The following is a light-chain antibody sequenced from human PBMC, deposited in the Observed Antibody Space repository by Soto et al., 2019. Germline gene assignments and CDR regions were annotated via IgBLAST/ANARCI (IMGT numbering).Light chain of an antibody. J-gene: IGLJ3*02. CDR1: SSNIGNNH. Sequence: QSVLTQPPSVSAAPGQMVTISCSGSSSNIGNNHVLWYQQFPGTAPKLLIYDSYERPSGIPDRFSGCKSGTSAALGITGRQTGDEADYYCGTWDSSLRTVVYGGGTKVTVL. CDR3: GTWDSSLRTVV. V-gene: IGLV1-51*01. CDR2: DSY.